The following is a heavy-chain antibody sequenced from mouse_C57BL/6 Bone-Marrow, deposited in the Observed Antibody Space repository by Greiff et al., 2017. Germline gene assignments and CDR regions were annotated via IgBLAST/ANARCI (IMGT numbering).Heavy chain of an antibody. V-gene: IGHV5-17*01. CDR2: ISSGSSTI. Sequence: EVKLQESGGGLVKPGGSLKLSCAASGFTFSDYGMHWVRQAPEQGLEWVAYISSGSSTIYYADTVKGRFTISRDTAKNTLFLQMTSLRSEDTAMXYCARDWPWFAYWGQGTLVIVSA. D-gene: IGHD4-1*01. CDR3: ARDWPWFAY. CDR1: GFTFSDYG. J-gene: IGHJ3*01.